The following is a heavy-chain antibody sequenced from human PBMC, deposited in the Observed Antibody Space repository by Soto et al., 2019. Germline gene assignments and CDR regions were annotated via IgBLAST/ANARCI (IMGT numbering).Heavy chain of an antibody. D-gene: IGHD6-13*01. V-gene: IGHV4-39*01. Sequence: QVQLQESGPGLVMPSETLSLTCTVSGDSISGSPYYWGWIRQPPGKRLEWIASVFYDGDTVYTPSLGSRATISVDTSKNQFYLKLASVAAADTAIYFCARLQTAVPHYWGQGILVTVSS. J-gene: IGHJ4*02. CDR2: VFYDGDT. CDR1: GDSISGSPYY. CDR3: ARLQTAVPHY.